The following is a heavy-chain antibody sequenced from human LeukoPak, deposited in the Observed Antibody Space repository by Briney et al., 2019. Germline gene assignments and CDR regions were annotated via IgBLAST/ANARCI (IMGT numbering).Heavy chain of an antibody. CDR1: GFTFSDYG. CDR3: ARDRTTVTTFDY. J-gene: IGHJ4*02. CDR2: LSYAGSNN. Sequence: GSLRLSCAASGFTFSDYGMHWVRQAPGKGLYWVAALSYAGSNNQYADSVRGRFTISRDNSKNSLYLQMNTLRAEDTAVYYCARDRTTVTTFDYWGQGTLVTVSS. D-gene: IGHD4-17*01. V-gene: IGHV3-30*03.